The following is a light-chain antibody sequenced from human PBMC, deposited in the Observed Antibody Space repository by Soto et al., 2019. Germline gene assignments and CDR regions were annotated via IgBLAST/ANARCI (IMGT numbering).Light chain of an antibody. CDR3: QQRRDSIT. Sequence: EIVLTQTPDTLALSPGERATLSCRASQSVGSYLAWLQQKPGQAPRLLIYDASKRATGIPGRFSGSGSGTDFILTISSLEPEDFAVYYCQQRRDSITFGQGTRLEIK. CDR1: QSVGSY. J-gene: IGKJ5*01. V-gene: IGKV3-11*01. CDR2: DAS.